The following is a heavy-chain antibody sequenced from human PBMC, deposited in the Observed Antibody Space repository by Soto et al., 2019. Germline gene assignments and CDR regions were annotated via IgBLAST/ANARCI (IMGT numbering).Heavy chain of an antibody. CDR3: ARESRYCTSTSCRHRNDWFAP. CDR1: GYSISSGYY. D-gene: IGHD2-2*01. J-gene: IGHJ5*02. CDR2: IYHNGST. Sequence: SETLSLTCAVSGYSISSGYYWGWIRQPPGKGLEWIGTIYHNGSTYYNPSLKSRVTISVDTSKNQFSPKLSSVTAPDTAVYFCARESRYCTSTSCRHRNDWFAPWGQGTLVTVS. V-gene: IGHV4-38-2*02.